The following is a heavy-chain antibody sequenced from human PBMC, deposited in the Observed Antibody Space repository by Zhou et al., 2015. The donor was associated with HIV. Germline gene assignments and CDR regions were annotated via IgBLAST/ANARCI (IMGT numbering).Heavy chain of an antibody. Sequence: QVQLVQSGAEVKKPGSSVKVSCKASGGTFSSYTISWVRQAPGQGLEWMGRIIPILGIANYAQKFQGRVTITADKSTSTAYMELSSLRSEDTAVYYCARVLSRSSGYYDAFDIWGQGTMVTVSS. V-gene: IGHV1-69*02. D-gene: IGHD3-22*01. J-gene: IGHJ3*02. CDR2: IIPILGIA. CDR3: ARVLSRSSGYYDAFDI. CDR1: GGTFSSYT.